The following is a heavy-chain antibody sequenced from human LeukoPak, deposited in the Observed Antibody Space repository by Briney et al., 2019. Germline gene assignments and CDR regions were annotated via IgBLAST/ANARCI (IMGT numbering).Heavy chain of an antibody. CDR2: ISSSSSTI. V-gene: IGHV3-48*01. D-gene: IGHD6-19*01. Sequence: GGSLRLSCAASGFTFSSYSMNWVRQAPGKGLEWVSYISSSSSTIYYADSVKGRFAISRDNAKNSLYLQMNSLRAEDTAVYYCARYSSHWSFDSWGQGTLVTVSS. J-gene: IGHJ4*02. CDR3: ARYSSHWSFDS. CDR1: GFTFSSYS.